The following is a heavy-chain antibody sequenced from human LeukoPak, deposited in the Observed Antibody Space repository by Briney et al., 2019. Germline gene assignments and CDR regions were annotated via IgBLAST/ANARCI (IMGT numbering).Heavy chain of an antibody. J-gene: IGHJ4*02. D-gene: IGHD2-21*01. Sequence: GGSLRLSCAASGFTFSSYAMNWVRQAPGKGLEWVSSIRSSGSTIYYADSVKGRFIISRDNAKNSLDLQLNSLRAEDMAVYYCSRDQGFRFDYWGQGTLVTVSS. V-gene: IGHV3-48*03. CDR1: GFTFSSYA. CDR3: SRDQGFRFDY. CDR2: IRSSGSTI.